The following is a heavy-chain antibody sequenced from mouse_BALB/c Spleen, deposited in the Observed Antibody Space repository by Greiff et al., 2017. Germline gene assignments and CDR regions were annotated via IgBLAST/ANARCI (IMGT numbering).Heavy chain of an antibody. J-gene: IGHJ2*01. CDR1: GFNIKDTY. Sequence: VQLQQSGAELVKPGASVKLSCTASGFNIKDTYMHWVKQRPEQGLEWIGRIDPANGNTKYAPKFQGKATITADTSSNTDYLQLSRLTSEETAVYYTAAGLSYWGQGSTLTVPS. CDR2: IDPANGNT. CDR3: AAGLSY. V-gene: IGHV14-3*02. D-gene: IGHD1-3*01.